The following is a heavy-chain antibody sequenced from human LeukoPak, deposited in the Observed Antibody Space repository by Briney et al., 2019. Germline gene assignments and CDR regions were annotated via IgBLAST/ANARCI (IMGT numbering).Heavy chain of an antibody. D-gene: IGHD2/OR15-2a*01. CDR3: ARSRTTSSSVDY. J-gene: IGHJ4*02. Sequence: SETLSLTCTVSGGSINSYYWSWIRQPPGKGLEWIGYTYYTGSTKYNPSLKSRVTMSVDTSKNQFSLRLTSVTAADTAEYYCARSRTTSSSVDYWGQGILVTVSS. CDR1: GGSINSYY. V-gene: IGHV4-59*01. CDR2: TYYTGST.